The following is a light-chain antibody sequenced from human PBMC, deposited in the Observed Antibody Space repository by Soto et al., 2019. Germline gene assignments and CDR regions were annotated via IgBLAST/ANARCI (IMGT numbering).Light chain of an antibody. CDR3: LLYFGDAQV. Sequence: QTVVTQDPSLTVSPGGTVTLTCASSTGAVTSGSYPNWLQQKPGQAPRALIYSTNYKHSWTPARFSGSLLGGKAALTLSGVQPEDEAVYYCLLYFGDAQVFGGGTKLTVL. J-gene: IGLJ2*01. V-gene: IGLV7-43*01. CDR2: STN. CDR1: TGAVTSGSY.